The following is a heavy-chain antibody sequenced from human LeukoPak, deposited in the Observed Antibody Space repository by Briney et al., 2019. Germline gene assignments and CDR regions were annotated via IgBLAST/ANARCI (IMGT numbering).Heavy chain of an antibody. J-gene: IGHJ3*02. CDR2: IYPGDSDT. CDR3: VRPTKVATIWGPNDAFDI. D-gene: IGHD5-12*01. V-gene: IGHV5-51*01. CDR1: GYSFTTYW. Sequence: GESLKISCKVSGYSFTTYWIAWVRQMPGKGLEWMGIIYPGDSDTRYNPSFQGQVTILADKSISSASLQWSSLKASDTAMYYCVRPTKVATIWGPNDAFDIWGQGTMVTVSS.